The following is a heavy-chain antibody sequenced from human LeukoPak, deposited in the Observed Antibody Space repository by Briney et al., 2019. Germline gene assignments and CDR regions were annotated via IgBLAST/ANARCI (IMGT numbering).Heavy chain of an antibody. D-gene: IGHD1-26*01. CDR1: GGSFNGYY. V-gene: IGHV4-34*01. J-gene: IGHJ3*02. Sequence: PSETLSLTCAVYGGSFNGYYWSWIRQPPGKGLEWVGEINHSGSTNYNPSLKSRVTISVDTSKNQFSLKLSSLNAAGTAVYYCARQSGSYADAFNIWGQGTMVTVSS. CDR3: ARQSGSYADAFNI. CDR2: INHSGST.